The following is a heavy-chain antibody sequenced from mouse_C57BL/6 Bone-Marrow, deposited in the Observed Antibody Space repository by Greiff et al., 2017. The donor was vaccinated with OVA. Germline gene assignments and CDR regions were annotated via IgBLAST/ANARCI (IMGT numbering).Heavy chain of an antibody. CDR3: ARDNDEGAWFAY. V-gene: IGHV5-4*01. J-gene: IGHJ3*01. CDR2: ISDGGSYT. D-gene: IGHD2-3*01. Sequence: DVKLVESGGGLVKPGGSLKLSCAASGFTFSSYAMSWVRQTPEKRLEWVATISDGGSYTYYPDNVKGRFTISRDNAKNNLYLQMSHLKSEDTAMYYCARDNDEGAWFAYWGQGTLVTVSA. CDR1: GFTFSSYA.